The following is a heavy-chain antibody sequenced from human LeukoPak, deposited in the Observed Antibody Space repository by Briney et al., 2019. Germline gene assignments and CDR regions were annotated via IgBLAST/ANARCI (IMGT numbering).Heavy chain of an antibody. Sequence: PSQTLSLTCTVSGGSISSGGYYWSWIRQHPGKGLERIGYIYYSGSNYYNTSLKSRTTISVETSKNQFSLKRSSVTAAETAVYYCASGVTVAFDYWGQGTLVTVSS. CDR3: ASGVTVAFDY. V-gene: IGHV4-31*03. CDR1: GGSISSGGYY. D-gene: IGHD4-23*01. J-gene: IGHJ4*02. CDR2: IYYSGSN.